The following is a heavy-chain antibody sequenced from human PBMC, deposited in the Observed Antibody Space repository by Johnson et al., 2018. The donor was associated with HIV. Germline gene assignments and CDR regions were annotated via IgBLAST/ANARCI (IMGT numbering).Heavy chain of an antibody. CDR2: IRYDGSEK. CDR3: ARDGQDRDDAFDI. J-gene: IGHJ3*02. CDR1: GFTFSDYY. V-gene: IGHV3-30*02. Sequence: QLVESGGGLVKPGGSLRLSCAASGFTFSDYYMSWIRQAPGKGLEWVTFIRYDGSEKYFADSVKGRFTISRDNSKNTLYLQMSSLRLEDTAVYYCARDGQDRDDAFDIWGQGTMVTVSS. D-gene: IGHD3-22*01.